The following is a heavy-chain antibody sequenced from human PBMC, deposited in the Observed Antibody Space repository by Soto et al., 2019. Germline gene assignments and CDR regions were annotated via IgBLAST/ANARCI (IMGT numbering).Heavy chain of an antibody. J-gene: IGHJ4*02. CDR1: GFTFGDYA. D-gene: IGHD2-15*01. CDR3: ALASVVTEFFFDY. V-gene: IGHV3-49*03. CDR2: IRSKAYGGTT. Sequence: GGSLRLSCTASGFTFGDYAMSWFRQAPGKGLEWVGFIRSKAYGGTTEYAASVKGRFTISRDDSKSIAYLQMNSLRAEDTAVYYCALASVVTEFFFDYWGQGTLVTAPQ.